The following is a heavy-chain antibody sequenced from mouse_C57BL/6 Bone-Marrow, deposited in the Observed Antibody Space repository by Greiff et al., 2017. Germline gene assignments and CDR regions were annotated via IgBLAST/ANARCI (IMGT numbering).Heavy chain of an antibody. V-gene: IGHV1-81*01. Sequence: VQLKESGAELARPGASVKLSCKASGYTFTSYGISWVKQRTGQGLEWIGEIYPRSGNTYYNEKFKGKATLPADKSSSTAYMELRSLTSEDSAVYFCARGVRYFDVWGTGTTVTVSS. CDR2: IYPRSGNT. D-gene: IGHD2-1*01. CDR1: GYTFTSYG. CDR3: ARGVRYFDV. J-gene: IGHJ1*03.